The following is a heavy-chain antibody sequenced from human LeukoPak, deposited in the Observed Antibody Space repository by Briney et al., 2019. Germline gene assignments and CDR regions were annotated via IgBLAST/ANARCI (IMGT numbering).Heavy chain of an antibody. V-gene: IGHV3-30*04. Sequence: GGSLRLSCAASGFTFSSYAMHWVRQAPGKGLEWVAVISYDGSNKYYADSVKGRFTISRDNSKNTLYLQMNSLRAEDTAVYYCARDRGTMIVVDAFDIWGQGTMVTVSS. CDR1: GFTFSSYA. D-gene: IGHD3-22*01. CDR2: ISYDGSNK. J-gene: IGHJ3*02. CDR3: ARDRGTMIVVDAFDI.